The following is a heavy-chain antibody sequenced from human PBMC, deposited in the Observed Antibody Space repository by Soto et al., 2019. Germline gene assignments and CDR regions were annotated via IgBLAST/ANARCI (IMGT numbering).Heavy chain of an antibody. Sequence: WVLRLSCAASVFTFSSYGMHWVRQAPGKGLEWVAVISYDESNKYYADSVKGRFTISRDNSKNTLYLQMNSLRAEDTAVYYCAKDLSSSGRDRMDVWGQGTTVTVSS. CDR1: VFTFSSYG. CDR2: ISYDESNK. CDR3: AKDLSSSGRDRMDV. V-gene: IGHV3-30*18. D-gene: IGHD6-6*01. J-gene: IGHJ6*02.